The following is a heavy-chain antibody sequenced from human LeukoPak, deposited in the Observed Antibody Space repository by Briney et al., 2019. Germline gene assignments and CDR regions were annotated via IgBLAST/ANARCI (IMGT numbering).Heavy chain of an antibody. CDR3: ARYYYDRSVGPFDY. D-gene: IGHD3-22*01. J-gene: IGHJ4*02. V-gene: IGHV5-51*01. Sequence: GEPLKISCKGSGYRFSEYWIGWVRQMPGKGLEWMGIIYPDDSDTRYSPSFQGQVTFSADKSINTAYLQWSSLKASDTAMYYCARYYYDRSVGPFDYWGQGTLVTVSS. CDR1: GYRFSEYW. CDR2: IYPDDSDT.